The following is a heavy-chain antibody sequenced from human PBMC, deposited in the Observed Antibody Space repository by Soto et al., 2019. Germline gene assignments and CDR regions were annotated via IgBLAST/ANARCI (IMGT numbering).Heavy chain of an antibody. Sequence: LSLTCSVSGGSVSSDRYYWSWIRQSPGKRLEWIGYMYFNENTNYNPSLKSRVTISGEAAKNQVSLKLSSVTAADTAVYYCASSRGGLLLDFWGQGILVTVSS. CDR3: ASSRGGLLLDF. V-gene: IGHV4-61*01. CDR2: MYFNENT. CDR1: GGSVSSDRYY. D-gene: IGHD3-10*01. J-gene: IGHJ4*02.